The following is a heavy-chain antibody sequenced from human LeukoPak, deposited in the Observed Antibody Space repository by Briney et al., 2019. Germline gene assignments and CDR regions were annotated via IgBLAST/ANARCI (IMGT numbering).Heavy chain of an antibody. J-gene: IGHJ4*02. CDR1: GFTFSSYW. D-gene: IGHD3-10*01. V-gene: IGHV3-74*01. Sequence: GGSLRLSCAASGFTFSSYWMHWVRQAPGKGLVWVSRINYDGSSRRQADSVKGRFTVSRDNAKNTLYLQMNSLRAEDTAVYYCARSSRFEDYWGQGTLVTVSS. CDR3: ARSSRFEDY. CDR2: INYDGSSR.